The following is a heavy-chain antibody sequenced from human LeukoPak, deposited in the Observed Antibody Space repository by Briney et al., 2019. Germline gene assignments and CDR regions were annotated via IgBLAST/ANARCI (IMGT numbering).Heavy chain of an antibody. Sequence: PGGSLRLSCAASGFTFSDHYMDWVRQAPGKGLEWIGRTRKKANSYTTEYAASVKGRFTISRDDSKNSLYLQMNSLETEDTAVYYCARVMSVDTDVLDYWGQGTLVTVSS. J-gene: IGHJ4*02. CDR1: GFTFSDHY. CDR2: TRKKANSYTT. CDR3: ARVMSVDTDVLDY. D-gene: IGHD5-18*01. V-gene: IGHV3-72*01.